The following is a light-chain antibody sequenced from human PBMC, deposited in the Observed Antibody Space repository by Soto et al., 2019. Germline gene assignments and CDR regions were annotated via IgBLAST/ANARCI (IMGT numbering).Light chain of an antibody. V-gene: IGKV1-8*01. CDR3: QQYKRYSLT. J-gene: IGKJ4*01. CDR1: QGISSY. Sequence: AIRLAQSPSSYSSSTGDRGTLTCQASQGISSYLAWYKHKPGKAPKFLSHKASTLESGVPSRFRGSGTGTEFTLTIISLKPHLFETYYCQQYKRYSLTFGGGANVYIK. CDR2: KAS.